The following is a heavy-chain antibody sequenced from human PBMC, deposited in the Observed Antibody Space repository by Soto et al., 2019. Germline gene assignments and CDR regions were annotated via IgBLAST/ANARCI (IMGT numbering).Heavy chain of an antibody. J-gene: IGHJ4*02. CDR1: GGSFSGYY. V-gene: IGHV4-34*01. D-gene: IGHD6-6*01. CDR3: ARVPRKYSSSSGRGYYFDY. CDR2: INHSGST. Sequence: PSETLSLTCAVYGGSFSGYYWSWLRQPPGKGLEWIGEINHSGSTNYNPSLKSRVTISVDTSKNQFSLKLSSVTAADTAVYYCARVPRKYSSSSGRGYYFDYWGQGTLVTVSS.